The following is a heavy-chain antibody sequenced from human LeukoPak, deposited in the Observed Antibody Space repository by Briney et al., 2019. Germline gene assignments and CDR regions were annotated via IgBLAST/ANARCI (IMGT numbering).Heavy chain of an antibody. D-gene: IGHD2-8*01. V-gene: IGHV1-24*01. J-gene: IGHJ2*01. Sequence: ASVKVSCKVSGYTLTELSMHWLRQAPGKGLEWMGGFDPEDGETIYAQKFQGRVTMTEDTSTDTAYMELSSLRSEDTAVYYCATDPSCTNGVCSYWYFDLWGRGTLVTVSS. CDR2: FDPEDGET. CDR1: GYTLTELS. CDR3: ATDPSCTNGVCSYWYFDL.